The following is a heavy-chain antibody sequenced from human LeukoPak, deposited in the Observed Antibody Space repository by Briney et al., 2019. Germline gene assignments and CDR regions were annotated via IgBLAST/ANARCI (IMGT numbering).Heavy chain of an antibody. CDR1: GFTFSRHW. D-gene: IGHD1-1*01. CDR2: IYSGGST. CDR3: ARFFRYSHFDY. Sequence: GGSLRLSCAASGFTFSRHWMTWVRQAPGKGLEWVSVIYSGGSTYYADSVKGRFTISRDNSKNTLYLQMNSLRAEDTAVYYCARFFRYSHFDYRGQGTLVTVSS. V-gene: IGHV3-53*01. J-gene: IGHJ4*02.